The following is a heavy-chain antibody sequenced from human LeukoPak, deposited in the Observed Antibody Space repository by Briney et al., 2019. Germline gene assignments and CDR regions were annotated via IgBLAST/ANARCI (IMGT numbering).Heavy chain of an antibody. J-gene: IGHJ4*02. CDR1: GYSISSGYY. CDR3: ARDPRIAAAGTRVMTDY. CDR2: INWNGGST. D-gene: IGHD6-13*01. V-gene: IGHV3-20*04. Sequence: ETLSLTCTVSGYSISSGYYWGWIRQPPGKGLEWVSGINWNGGSTGYADSVKGRFTISRDNAKNSLYLQMNSLRAEDTALYYCARDPRIAAAGTRVMTDYWGQGTLVTVSS.